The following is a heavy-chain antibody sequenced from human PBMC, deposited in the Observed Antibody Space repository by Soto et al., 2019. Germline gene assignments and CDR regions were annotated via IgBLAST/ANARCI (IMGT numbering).Heavy chain of an antibody. CDR2: TYHTGST. D-gene: IGHD3-22*01. V-gene: IGHV4-59*13. CDR1: CGSFGTNY. CDR3: ARAINYYDSSGYYYFDY. J-gene: IGHJ4*02. Sequence: SETLSLTCTISCGSFGTNYWSWIRQAPGKGLEWIGYTYHTGSTKYNPSLKSRVTISVDTSKNQFSLKLSSVTAADTAVYYCARAINYYDSSGYYYFDYWGQGTLVTVSS.